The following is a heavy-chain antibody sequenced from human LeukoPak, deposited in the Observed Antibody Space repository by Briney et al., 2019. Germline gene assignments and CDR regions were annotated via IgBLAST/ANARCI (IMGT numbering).Heavy chain of an antibody. CDR1: GGSISSGDYY. CDR2: IYYSGST. Sequence: SETLSLTCTVSGGSISSGDYYWSWIRQPPGKGLEWIGYIYYSGSTYYNPSLKSRVTISVDTSKNQFSLKLSSVTAADTAVYYCARAWGDYYGMDVWGKGTTVTVSS. J-gene: IGHJ6*04. CDR3: ARAWGDYYGMDV. D-gene: IGHD1-26*01. V-gene: IGHV4-30-4*01.